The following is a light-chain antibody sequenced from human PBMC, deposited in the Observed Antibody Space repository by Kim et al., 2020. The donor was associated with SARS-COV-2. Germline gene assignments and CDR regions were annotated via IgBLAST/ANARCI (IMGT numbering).Light chain of an antibody. V-gene: IGLV2-14*03. CDR3: SSYTSSKTWV. CDR1: NSDIGGYNL. CDR2: DVT. Sequence: GPSITISCTGTNSDIGGYNLVSWYQQHPGKAPQLMIYDVTKRPSGVSNRFSGSKSGNTASLTISGLQAEDEADYYCSSYTSSKTWVFGGGTQLTVL. J-gene: IGLJ3*02.